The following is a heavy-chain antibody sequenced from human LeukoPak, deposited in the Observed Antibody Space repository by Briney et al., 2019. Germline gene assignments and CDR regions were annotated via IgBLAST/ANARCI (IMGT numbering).Heavy chain of an antibody. V-gene: IGHV1-69*13. CDR2: IIPIFGTA. CDR3: ARSGILYDYVWGSYRPTSFDY. D-gene: IGHD3-16*02. J-gene: IGHJ4*02. CDR1: GGTFSSYA. Sequence: GASVKVSCKASGGTFSSYAISWVRQAPRQGLEWMGGIIPIFGTANYAQKFQGRVTITADESTSTAYMELSSLRSEDTAVYYCARSGILYDYVWGSYRPTSFDYWGQGTLVTVSS.